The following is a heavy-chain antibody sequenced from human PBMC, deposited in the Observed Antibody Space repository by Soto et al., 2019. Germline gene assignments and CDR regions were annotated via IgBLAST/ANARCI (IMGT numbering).Heavy chain of an antibody. V-gene: IGHV1-3*01. Sequence: ASVKVSCKASGYTFTSYAMHWVRQAPGQRLEWMGWINAGNGNTKYSQKFQGRVTITRDTSASTAYMELSSLRSEDTAVYYCARGYCSGGSCYSFWFAPWGQGTLVTVSS. J-gene: IGHJ5*02. CDR3: ARGYCSGGSCYSFWFAP. D-gene: IGHD2-15*01. CDR2: INAGNGNT. CDR1: GYTFTSYA.